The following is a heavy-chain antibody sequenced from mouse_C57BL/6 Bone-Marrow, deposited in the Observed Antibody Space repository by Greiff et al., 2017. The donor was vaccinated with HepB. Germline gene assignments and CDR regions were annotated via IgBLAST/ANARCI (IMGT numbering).Heavy chain of an antibody. CDR1: GYTFTSYG. D-gene: IGHD1-1*01. J-gene: IGHJ4*01. Sequence: QVQLKQSGAELARPGASVKLSCKASGYTFTSYGISWVKQRTGQGLEWIGEIYPRSGNTYYNEKFKGKATLTADKSSSTAYMELRSLTSEDSAVYFCARWSSHYYAMDDWGQGTSVTVSS. V-gene: IGHV1-81*01. CDR3: ARWSSHYYAMDD. CDR2: IYPRSGNT.